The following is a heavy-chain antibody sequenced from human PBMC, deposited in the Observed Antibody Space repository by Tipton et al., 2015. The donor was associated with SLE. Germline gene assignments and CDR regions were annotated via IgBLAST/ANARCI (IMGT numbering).Heavy chain of an antibody. V-gene: IGHV4-39*07. CDR3: ARAGILTGYYPYFDY. D-gene: IGHD3-9*01. CDR2: MYYSGDT. CDR1: GASISSGGHY. Sequence: TLSLTCSVSGASISSGGHYWGWIRQPPGRGLEWIAFMYYSGDTYYNPSLKRRVTISMDTSKNQFSLKLSSVTAADTAVYYCARAGILTGYYPYFDYWGQGNLVTVSS. J-gene: IGHJ4*02.